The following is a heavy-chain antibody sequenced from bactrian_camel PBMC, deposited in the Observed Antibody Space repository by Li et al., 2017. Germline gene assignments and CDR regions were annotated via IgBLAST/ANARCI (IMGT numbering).Heavy chain of an antibody. D-gene: IGHD3*01. CDR2: IDSERRT. CDR1: GGTIDGYC. J-gene: IGHJ4*01. V-gene: IGHV3S55*01. CDR3: AAKWAGYGCMTASFNDDIAS. Sequence: QLVESGGGSVQSGGILTVSCAVSGGTIDGYCVAWFRQAPGKEREGVASIDSERRTSYAESVKDRFTISKDNVKNTIHLQMDNLKADDTAMYTCAAKWAGYGCMTASFNDDIASRGQGTQVTVS.